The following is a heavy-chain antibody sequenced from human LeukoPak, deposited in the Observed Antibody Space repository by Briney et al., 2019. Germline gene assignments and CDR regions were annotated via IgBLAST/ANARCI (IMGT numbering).Heavy chain of an antibody. CDR2: VSHDYST. V-gene: IGHV3-23*01. J-gene: IGHJ4*02. CDR1: GFTFSNYD. D-gene: IGHD3-10*01. Sequence: GGSLRLSCAASGFTFSNYDMSWVRQAPGKGREWVSTVSHDYSTYYADSVKGRFTTSRDNSKNTLYLQMNSLTAEDAALYYRVRRAGSERYFDYWGQGTLVTVSS. CDR3: VRRAGSERYFDY.